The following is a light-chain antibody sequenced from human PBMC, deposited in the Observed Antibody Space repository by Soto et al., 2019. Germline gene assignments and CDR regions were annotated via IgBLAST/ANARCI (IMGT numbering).Light chain of an antibody. V-gene: IGLV2-14*01. CDR1: SSDIGVYNY. J-gene: IGLJ1*01. CDR2: EVT. CDR3: SSFTSASTPC. Sequence: HSVLTQPASVSGSPGQWISISCTGTSSDIGVYNYVSWYQHHPGKAPKLIIYEVTNRPSGVSHRFSGSKSGNTAYLTISGLQAEDEANYYCSSFTSASTPCFGRGTKVTV.